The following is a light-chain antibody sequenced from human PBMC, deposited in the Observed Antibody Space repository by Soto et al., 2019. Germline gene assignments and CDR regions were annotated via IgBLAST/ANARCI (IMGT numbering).Light chain of an antibody. V-gene: IGKV3-11*01. J-gene: IGKJ4*01. CDR3: QTRSNWPLT. CDR2: DTS. Sequence: EIVLTQSPATLSLSPGERATLSCRTSQSVGRNLAWYQQKAGQAPRLLMYDTSNRATGIPARFSGSGSGTDFTLTISTLEPEDFGVYYCQTRSNWPLTFGGVTKVEIK. CDR1: QSVGRN.